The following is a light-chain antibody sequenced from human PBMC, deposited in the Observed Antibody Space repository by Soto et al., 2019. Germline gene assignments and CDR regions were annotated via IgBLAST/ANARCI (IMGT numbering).Light chain of an antibody. J-gene: IGLJ1*01. CDR3: CSHAGSDTYV. CDR1: SSDVGSGNV. CDR2: EGF. V-gene: IGLV2-23*01. Sequence: QCVLTQPASVYGSPGQSITISCTRTSSDVGSGNVVSWYQHYPGKAPQLIIYEGFKRPSGVSSRFSGSKSGNTASLTISGLQAEDEAEYYCCSHAGSDTYVFGTGTKLTV.